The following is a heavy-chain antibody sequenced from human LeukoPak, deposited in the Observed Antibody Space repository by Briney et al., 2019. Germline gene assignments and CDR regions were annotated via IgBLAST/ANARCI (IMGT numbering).Heavy chain of an antibody. D-gene: IGHD2-2*01. Sequence: GESLKISCKGSGYSFTSYWIGWVRQLPGKGLEWMGFIYPGDSETRYSPSFQGQVTISADKSISTAYLQWSSLKASDTAMYYCARLVPAAMTRAFDIWGQGTMVTVSS. V-gene: IGHV5-51*01. CDR1: GYSFTSYW. J-gene: IGHJ3*02. CDR2: IYPGDSET. CDR3: ARLVPAAMTRAFDI.